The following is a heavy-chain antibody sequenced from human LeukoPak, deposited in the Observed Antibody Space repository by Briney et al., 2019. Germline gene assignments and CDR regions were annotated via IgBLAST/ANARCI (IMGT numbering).Heavy chain of an antibody. J-gene: IGHJ4*02. Sequence: SETLCLTCAVYGGSISSYYWSWIRQPPGKGLEWIGHIYYSGSTYYSPSLKSRVTISVDTSKNQFSLKLSSVTAADTAVYYCARDLLNYGGNSLHYFDYWGQGNLVTVSS. CDR3: ARDLLNYGGNSLHYFDY. CDR2: IYYSGST. D-gene: IGHD4-23*01. V-gene: IGHV4-59*01. CDR1: GGSISSYY.